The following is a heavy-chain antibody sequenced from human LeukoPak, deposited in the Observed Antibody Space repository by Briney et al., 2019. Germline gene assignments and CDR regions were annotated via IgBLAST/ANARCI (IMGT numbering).Heavy chain of an antibody. CDR2: IIPILGIA. Sequence: SVKVSCKASGYTFTSYYMHWVRQAPGQGLEWMGRIIPILGIANYAQKFQGRVTITADKSTSTAYMGLSSLRSEDTAVYYCARDPEFVGATVYYYGMDVWGQGTTVTVSS. D-gene: IGHD1-26*01. CDR3: ARDPEFVGATVYYYGMDV. J-gene: IGHJ6*02. CDR1: GYTFTSYY. V-gene: IGHV1-69*04.